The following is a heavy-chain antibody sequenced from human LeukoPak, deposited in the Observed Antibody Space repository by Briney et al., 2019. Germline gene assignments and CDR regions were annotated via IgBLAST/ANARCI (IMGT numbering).Heavy chain of an antibody. J-gene: IGHJ5*02. D-gene: IGHD6-13*01. Sequence: GASVKVSCKASGYTFTSYGISWVRQAPGQGLEWMGWISAYNGNTNYAQKLQGRVTMTTDTSTSTAYMELRSLRSDDTAVYYCASGRIAAAKGWFDPWGQGTLVTVSS. CDR1: GYTFTSYG. CDR3: ASGRIAAAKGWFDP. CDR2: ISAYNGNT. V-gene: IGHV1-18*01.